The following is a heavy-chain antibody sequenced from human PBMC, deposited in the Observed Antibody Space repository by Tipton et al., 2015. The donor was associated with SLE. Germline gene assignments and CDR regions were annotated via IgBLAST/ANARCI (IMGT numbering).Heavy chain of an antibody. CDR2: IYYSGST. D-gene: IGHD6-13*01. Sequence: LRLSCTVSGGSISSYYWSWIRQPPGKGLEWIGDIYYSGSTNYNPSLKGRVTISVDTSKNQFSLKLSSVTAADTAVYYCARQGQQLVRPYYYGMDVWGQGTTVTVPS. CDR3: ARQGQQLVRPYYYGMDV. V-gene: IGHV4-59*08. CDR1: GGSISSYY. J-gene: IGHJ6*02.